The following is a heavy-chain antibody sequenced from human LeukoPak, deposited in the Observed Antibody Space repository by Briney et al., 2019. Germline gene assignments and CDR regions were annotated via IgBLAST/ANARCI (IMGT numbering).Heavy chain of an antibody. V-gene: IGHV4-61*02. CDR3: ARVHRNSSSWTRNYYYYYMDV. J-gene: IGHJ6*03. CDR2: IYTSGST. D-gene: IGHD6-13*01. CDR1: GGSISSGSYY. Sequence: SSETLSLTCTVSGGSISSGSYYWSWIRQPAGKGLEWIGRIYTSGSTNYNPSLKSRVTISVDTSKNQFSLKLSSVTAADTAVYYCARVHRNSSSWTRNYYYYYMDVWGKGTTVTVSS.